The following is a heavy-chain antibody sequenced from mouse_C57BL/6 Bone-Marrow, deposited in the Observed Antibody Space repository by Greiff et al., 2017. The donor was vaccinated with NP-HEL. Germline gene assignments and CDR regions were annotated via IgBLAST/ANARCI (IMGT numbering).Heavy chain of an antibody. CDR3: ARQGYYDYDDYAMDY. J-gene: IGHJ4*01. CDR1: GFTFSSYG. V-gene: IGHV5-6*02. Sequence: EVMLVESGGDLVKPGGSLKLSCAASGFTFSSYGMSWVRQTPDKRLEWVATISSGGSYTYYPDSVKGRFTISRDNAKNTLYLQMSSLKSEDTAMYYCARQGYYDYDDYAMDYWGQGTSVTVSS. CDR2: ISSGGSYT. D-gene: IGHD2-4*01.